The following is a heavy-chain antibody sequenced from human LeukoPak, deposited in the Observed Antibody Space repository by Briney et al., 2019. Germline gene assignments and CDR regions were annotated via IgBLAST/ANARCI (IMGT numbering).Heavy chain of an antibody. Sequence: PGGSLRLSCAASGFTFSSYAMGWVRQAPGKGLEWVSAISGSGGSTYYADSVKGRFTISRDNSKNTLYLQMNSLRAEDTAVYYCAKDELQQPWGYYFDYWGQGTLVTVSS. J-gene: IGHJ4*02. CDR2: ISGSGGST. CDR1: GFTFSSYA. V-gene: IGHV3-23*01. CDR3: AKDELQQPWGYYFDY. D-gene: IGHD6-13*01.